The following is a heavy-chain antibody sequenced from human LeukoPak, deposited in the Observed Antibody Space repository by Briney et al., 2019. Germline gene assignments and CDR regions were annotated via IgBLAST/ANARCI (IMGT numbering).Heavy chain of an antibody. CDR1: GFTFSSYA. CDR2: ISGSGGST. Sequence: GGSLRLSCAASGFTFSSYAMSWVRQAPGKGLEWVSAISGSGGSTYYADSVKGRFTISRDNSKNTLYLQMNSLRAEDTAVYYCAKGTLSSRVPMIDCWGQGTLVTVSS. CDR3: AKGTLSSRVPMIDC. D-gene: IGHD6-13*01. V-gene: IGHV3-23*01. J-gene: IGHJ4*02.